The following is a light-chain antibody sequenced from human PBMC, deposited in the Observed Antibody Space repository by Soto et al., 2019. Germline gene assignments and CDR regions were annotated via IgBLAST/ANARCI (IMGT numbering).Light chain of an antibody. Sequence: DIQMTQSPSTLSASVGDRVTITCRASQSIRNWLAWYQQKPGKAPKSLLYMVSTLESGVPSRFSGSGYETEFPLTISSLQPDDFATYYCQQYSTYPWTFGQGTKVEI. CDR3: QQYSTYPWT. CDR2: MVS. V-gene: IGKV1-5*03. J-gene: IGKJ1*01. CDR1: QSIRNW.